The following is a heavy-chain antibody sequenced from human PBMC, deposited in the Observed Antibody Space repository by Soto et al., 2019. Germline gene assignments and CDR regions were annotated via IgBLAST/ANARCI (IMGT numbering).Heavy chain of an antibody. CDR3: ARASGSSWYNWFDP. J-gene: IGHJ5*02. Sequence: QVQLVQSGAEVKKPWSSVKVSCKASGGTFSSYAISWVRQAPGQGLEYMGGIITMFGTTNYAQKFRGRVTITAAESTSTAYMELSSLRSDDTAVYYCARASGSSWYNWFDPWGQGTLVTVSS. V-gene: IGHV1-69*01. D-gene: IGHD6-13*01. CDR2: IITMFGTT. CDR1: GGTFSSYA.